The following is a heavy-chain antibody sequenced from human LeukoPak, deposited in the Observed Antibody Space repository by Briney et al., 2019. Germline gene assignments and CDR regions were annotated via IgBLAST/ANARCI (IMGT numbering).Heavy chain of an antibody. D-gene: IGHD1-1*01. V-gene: IGHV3-21*01. CDR2: ISSSSSYI. CDR3: VRHNAARAFDI. J-gene: IGHJ3*02. CDR1: GFTFSSYS. Sequence: GGSLRLSCAASGFTFSSYSMNWVRQAPGKGLEWVSSISSSSSYIYYADSVKGRFTISRDNAKNTLYLQMNSLRPEDTAVYYCVRHNAARAFDIWGQGTMVIVSS.